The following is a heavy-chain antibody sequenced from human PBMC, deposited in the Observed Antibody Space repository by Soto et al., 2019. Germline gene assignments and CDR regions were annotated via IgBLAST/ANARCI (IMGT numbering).Heavy chain of an antibody. CDR2: ISYDGSNK. J-gene: IGHJ6*02. V-gene: IGHV3-30-3*01. CDR3: ARDMYYDFWSGSNVGYGMDV. CDR1: GFTFSSYA. D-gene: IGHD3-3*01. Sequence: GGSLRLSCAASGFTFSSYAMHWVRQAPGKGLEWVAVISYDGSNKYYADSVKGRFTISRDNSKNTLYLQMNSLRAEDTAVYYCARDMYYDFWSGSNVGYGMDVWGQGTTVTVSS.